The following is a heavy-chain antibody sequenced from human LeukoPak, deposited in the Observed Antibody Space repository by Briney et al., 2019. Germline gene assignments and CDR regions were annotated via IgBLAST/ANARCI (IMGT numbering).Heavy chain of an antibody. Sequence: GGSLRLSCAPSEFTFSRHGMHWVRQAPGKGLEWVAIISNDGSRKYYAHSVEGRFTISRDNSKNTLCLQMDSLRAEDTAVYYCARDRAWNYFDYWGQGTLVTVSS. V-gene: IGHV3-30*03. CDR3: ARDRAWNYFDY. D-gene: IGHD3-3*01. J-gene: IGHJ4*02. CDR1: EFTFSRHG. CDR2: ISNDGSRK.